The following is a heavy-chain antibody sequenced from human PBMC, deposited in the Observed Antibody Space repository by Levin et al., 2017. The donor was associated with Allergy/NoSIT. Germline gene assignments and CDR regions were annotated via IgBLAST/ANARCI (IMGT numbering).Heavy chain of an antibody. CDR3: AREGYDILTGYPTGFDY. V-gene: IGHV3-13*04. CDR2: IGTAGDT. CDR1: GFTFSSYD. D-gene: IGHD3-9*01. Sequence: PGGSLRLSCAASGFTFSSYDMHWVRQATGKGLEWVSAIGTAGDTYYPGSVKGRFTISRENAKNSLYLQMNSLRAGDTAVYYCAREGYDILTGYPTGFDYWGQGTLVTVSS. J-gene: IGHJ4*02.